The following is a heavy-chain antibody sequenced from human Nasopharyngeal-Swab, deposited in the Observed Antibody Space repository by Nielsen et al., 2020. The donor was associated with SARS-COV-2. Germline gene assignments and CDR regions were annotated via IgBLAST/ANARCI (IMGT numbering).Heavy chain of an antibody. D-gene: IGHD3-22*01. CDR1: GAFISGHH. CDR2: VSYSGIT. Sequence: SETLSLTCTVSGAFISGHHWSWIRKPPGQGLEWIGYVSYSGITNYNPSLNSRVTISADSSKNQFSLELGSVTAADTAVYYCAREEYYYDSSGNYYRAFDNWGQGTLVSVSS. V-gene: IGHV4-59*11. CDR3: AREEYYYDSSGNYYRAFDN. J-gene: IGHJ4*02.